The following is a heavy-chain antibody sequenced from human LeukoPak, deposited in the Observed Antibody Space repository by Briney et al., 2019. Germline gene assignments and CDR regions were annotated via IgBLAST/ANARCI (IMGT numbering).Heavy chain of an antibody. CDR3: ARVDFGAFDI. Sequence: SETLSLTCAVSGGSISSGGYSWSWIRQPPGKGLEWIGYIYHSGSTYYNPSLKSRVTISVDRSKNQFFLKLSSVTAADTAVYYCARVDFGAFDIWGQGTMVTVSS. J-gene: IGHJ3*02. CDR2: IYHSGST. D-gene: IGHD2-2*03. CDR1: GGSISSGGYS. V-gene: IGHV4-30-2*01.